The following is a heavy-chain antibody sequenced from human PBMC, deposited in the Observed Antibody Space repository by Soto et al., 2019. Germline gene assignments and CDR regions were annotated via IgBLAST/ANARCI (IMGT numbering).Heavy chain of an antibody. J-gene: IGHJ3*02. V-gene: IGHV3-23*01. Sequence: TGGAPRLSCAASGFSFCTYVMNWGPQAPGEGLEWVSGISGSGGRVYSADSVKGRFTISRDNSRNTLYLQMNSLRAEDTAIYYCAMTRLYDTGTNDYHRDALDIWGQGTQVTVSS. CDR2: ISGSGGRV. D-gene: IGHD3-22*01. CDR1: GFSFCTYV. CDR3: AMTRLYDTGTNDYHRDALDI.